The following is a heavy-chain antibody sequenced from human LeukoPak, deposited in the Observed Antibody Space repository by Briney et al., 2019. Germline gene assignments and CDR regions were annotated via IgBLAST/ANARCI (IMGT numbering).Heavy chain of an antibody. CDR3: AASLLYYFDY. CDR2: IYHSGST. CDR1: GYSISSGYY. V-gene: IGHV4-38-2*02. Sequence: SETLSLTCTVSGYSISSGYYWGWIRQPPGKGREWIGSIYHSGSTYYNPSLKSRVTMSVDTSKNQFSLKLSSVTAADTAVYYCAASLLYYFDYWGQGTLVTVSS. J-gene: IGHJ4*02.